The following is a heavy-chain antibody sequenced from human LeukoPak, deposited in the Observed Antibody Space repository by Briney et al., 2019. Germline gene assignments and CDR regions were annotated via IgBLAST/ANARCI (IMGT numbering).Heavy chain of an antibody. CDR1: GGSFSGYY. J-gene: IGHJ6*02. V-gene: IGHV4-34*01. D-gene: IGHD6-19*01. Sequence: PSETLSLTCAVCGGSFSGYYWSWTRQPPGKGLEWIGEINHSGSTNYNPSLKSRVTISVDTSKNQFSLKLSSVTAADTAVYYCARVAVTAGNYYYYGMDVWGQGTTVTVSS. CDR2: INHSGST. CDR3: ARVAVTAGNYYYYGMDV.